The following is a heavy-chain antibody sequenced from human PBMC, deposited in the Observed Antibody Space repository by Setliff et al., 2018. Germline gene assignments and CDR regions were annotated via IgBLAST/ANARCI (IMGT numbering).Heavy chain of an antibody. CDR1: GYIFTSYA. CDR2: ISAYNANT. J-gene: IGHJ4*02. Sequence: ASVKVSCKASGYIFTSYAINWVRQAPGQGLEWMGSISAYNANTNYAQNLQGRVTMTRDTSTSTAYMELSSLRSDDTAVYYCARSPPTVVVTAIQAIFDYWGQGTLVTVSS. D-gene: IGHD2-21*02. V-gene: IGHV1-18*01. CDR3: ARSPPTVVVTAIQAIFDY.